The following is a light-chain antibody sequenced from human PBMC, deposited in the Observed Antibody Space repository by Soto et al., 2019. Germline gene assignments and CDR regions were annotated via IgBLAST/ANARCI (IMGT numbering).Light chain of an antibody. J-gene: IGLJ1*01. CDR3: SSYTTSNTRQIV. Sequence: QSALTQSASVSGSPGQSITISCTGTSSDVGGYNYVSWYQHHPGKAPNLRIFDVSNRPSGVSNRFSGSKSGNTASLTISGLQPEDEADYYCSSYTTSNTRQIVFGTGTKLTVL. V-gene: IGLV2-14*03. CDR1: SSDVGGYNY. CDR2: DVS.